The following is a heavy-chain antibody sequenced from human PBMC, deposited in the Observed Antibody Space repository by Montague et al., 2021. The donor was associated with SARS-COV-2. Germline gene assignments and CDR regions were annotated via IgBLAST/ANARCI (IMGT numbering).Heavy chain of an antibody. CDR1: GFTFSSYE. D-gene: IGHD3-3*01. J-gene: IGHJ6*02. Sequence: SLRLSCAASGFTFSSYEMNWVRQAPGKRLEWVSYISSSGSTTYYADSVKGRFTISRDNAKNSLYLQMNSLRAEDTAVYYCARGGTYYNFWSGFYNYHYAMDVWGQGTTVTVSS. CDR2: ISSSGSTT. V-gene: IGHV3-48*03. CDR3: ARGGTYYNFWSGFYNYHYAMDV.